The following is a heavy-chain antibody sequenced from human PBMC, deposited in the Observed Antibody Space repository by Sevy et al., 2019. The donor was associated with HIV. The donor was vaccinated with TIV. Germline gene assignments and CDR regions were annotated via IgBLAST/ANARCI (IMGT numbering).Heavy chain of an antibody. Sequence: GGSLRLSCAASEFTFSSYWMSWVRQAPGKGLEWVANIKQDGSEKYYVDSVKGRFTISRDNAKNSLYLQMNSLRAEDTAVYYCARGEYSYYDSSGYYPFDYWGQGTLVTVSS. D-gene: IGHD3-22*01. CDR3: ARGEYSYYDSSGYYPFDY. CDR1: EFTFSSYW. CDR2: IKQDGSEK. J-gene: IGHJ4*02. V-gene: IGHV3-7*01.